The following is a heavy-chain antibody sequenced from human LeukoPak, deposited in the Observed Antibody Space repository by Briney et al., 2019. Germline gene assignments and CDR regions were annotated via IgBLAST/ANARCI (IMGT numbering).Heavy chain of an antibody. D-gene: IGHD3-10*01. V-gene: IGHV3-30-3*01. Sequence: PGGSLRLPCAASGFTFSSYAMHWVRQAPGKGLEWVAVISYDGSNKYYADSMKGRFTISRDNSKNTLYLQMNSLRAEDTAVYYCARVAKGMLYYFDYWGQGTLVTVSS. CDR1: GFTFSSYA. J-gene: IGHJ4*02. CDR2: ISYDGSNK. CDR3: ARVAKGMLYYFDY.